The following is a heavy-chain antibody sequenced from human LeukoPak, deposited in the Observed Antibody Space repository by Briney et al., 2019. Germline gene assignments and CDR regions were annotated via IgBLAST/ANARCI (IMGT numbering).Heavy chain of an antibody. Sequence: PGGSLRLSCAASGFNFKNYGMHWVRQAPGKGLEWVAMILYDGSNKYHADSVKGRFTISRDNSKNTLYLQLNSLRLEDTAVYFCVRDLHGPFDIWGQGTMVTVSS. J-gene: IGHJ3*02. CDR3: VRDLHGPFDI. D-gene: IGHD2-8*01. CDR1: GFNFKNYG. V-gene: IGHV3-30*03. CDR2: ILYDGSNK.